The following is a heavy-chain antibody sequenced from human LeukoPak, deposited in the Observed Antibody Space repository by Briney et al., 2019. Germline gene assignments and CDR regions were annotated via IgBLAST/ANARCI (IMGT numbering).Heavy chain of an antibody. CDR2: ISGYGGDT. CDR1: GFTFSNFA. CDR3: ARSRSSGYYYMTYFDY. J-gene: IGHJ4*02. D-gene: IGHD3-22*01. Sequence: PGGSLRLSCAASGFTFSNFAMSGVRQAPGKGLEWVSSISGYGGDTYYTDPVKGRFTISRDNSKNTLYLRMNSLRAECTAVYYWARSRSSGYYYMTYFDYWGQGTLVTVSS. V-gene: IGHV3-23*01.